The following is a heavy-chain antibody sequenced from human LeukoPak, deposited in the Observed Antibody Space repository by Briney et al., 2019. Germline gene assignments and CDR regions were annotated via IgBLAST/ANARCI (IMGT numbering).Heavy chain of an antibody. J-gene: IGHJ4*02. CDR1: GYTLTELS. V-gene: IGHV1-24*01. D-gene: IGHD3-22*01. CDR3: ARPRKGLTYYDSSGYYETFDY. CDR2: FDPEDGET. Sequence: ASVKVSCKVSGYTLTELSMHWVRQAPGKGLEWMGGFDPEDGETIYAQKFQGRVTITADKSTSTAYMELSSLRSEDTAVYYCARPRKGLTYYDSSGYYETFDYWGQGTLVTVSS.